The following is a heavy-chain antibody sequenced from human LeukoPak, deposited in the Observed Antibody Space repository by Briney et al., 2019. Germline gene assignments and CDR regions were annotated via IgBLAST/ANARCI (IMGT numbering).Heavy chain of an antibody. J-gene: IGHJ5*02. CDR1: GFTFSDYY. CDR2: ISSSGSTT. D-gene: IGHD2-21*02. V-gene: IGHV3-11*01. CDR3: ASSYCGGNCLVS. Sequence: GGSLRLSCAASGFTFSDYYMSWIRQAPGRGLESVSYISSSGSTTYCTDSVKGRFTISRDNAKNSLYLQMNSLRPEDTAVYYCASSYCGGNCLVSWGQGTLVTVSS.